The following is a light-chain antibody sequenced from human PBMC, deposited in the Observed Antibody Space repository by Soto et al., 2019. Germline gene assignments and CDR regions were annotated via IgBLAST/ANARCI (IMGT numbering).Light chain of an antibody. CDR3: QSYDSSLSGSEYV. CDR2: GNS. V-gene: IGLV1-40*01. CDR1: SSNIGAGYD. J-gene: IGLJ1*01. Sequence: QSVLTQPPSVSGAPGQGVTISCTGSSSNIGAGYDVHWYQQLPGTAPKLLIYGNSNRPSGVPDRFSGSKSGTSASLAITGLQAEDESDYYCQSYDSSLSGSEYVFGTGTKLTVL.